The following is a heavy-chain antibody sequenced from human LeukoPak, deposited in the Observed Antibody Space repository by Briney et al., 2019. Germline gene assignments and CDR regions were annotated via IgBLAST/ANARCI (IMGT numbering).Heavy chain of an antibody. D-gene: IGHD6-13*01. CDR2: IYYSGST. Sequence: PSETLSLTCTVSGGSIGSYYWSWIRQPPGKGLEWIGYIYYSGSTNYNPSLKSRVTISVDTSKNQFSLKLSSVTAADTAVYYCARNTWQQLGKFDPWGQGTLATVSS. CDR1: GGSIGSYY. V-gene: IGHV4-59*01. J-gene: IGHJ5*02. CDR3: ARNTWQQLGKFDP.